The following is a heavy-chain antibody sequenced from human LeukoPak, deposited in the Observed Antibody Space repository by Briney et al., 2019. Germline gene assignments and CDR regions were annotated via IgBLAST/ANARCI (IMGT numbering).Heavy chain of an antibody. Sequence: GGSLRLSCAASGFTLSSYTMNWVRQAPGKGLEWVSSITSSSSYIYYADSVKGRFTISRDNAKKSLYLQMNSLRADDTGIYYCAKGFVEPRPHYFDYWGQGTLVTVSS. J-gene: IGHJ4*02. CDR3: AKGFVEPRPHYFDY. V-gene: IGHV3-21*04. CDR1: GFTLSSYT. CDR2: ITSSSSYI. D-gene: IGHD6-6*01.